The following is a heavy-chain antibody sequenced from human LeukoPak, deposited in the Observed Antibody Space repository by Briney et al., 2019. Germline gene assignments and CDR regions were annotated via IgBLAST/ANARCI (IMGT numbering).Heavy chain of an antibody. CDR1: GGSISSYY. V-gene: IGHV4-4*07. CDR3: ARDRRGAAAQNPWFYEEENSGWENYGMDV. CDR2: IYTSGST. J-gene: IGHJ6*02. Sequence: SETLSLTCTVSGGSISSYYWSWIRQPPGKGLEWIGRIYTSGSTNYNPSLKSRVTMSVDTSKNQFSLKLSSVTAADTAVYYCARDRRGAAAQNPWFYEEENSGWENYGMDVWGQGTTVTVSS. D-gene: IGHD6-19*01.